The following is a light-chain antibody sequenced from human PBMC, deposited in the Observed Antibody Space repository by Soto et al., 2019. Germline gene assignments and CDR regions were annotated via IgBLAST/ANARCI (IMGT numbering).Light chain of an antibody. Sequence: QSALTQPPSASGSPGQSVAISCTGTSSDVGGYNYVSWYQQHPGKAPKLMIYEVNKRPSGVPDRFSGSKSGNTASLTVSGLQAEDEADYYCSSYAGSSNVFGTGPHVTL. CDR3: SSYAGSSNV. V-gene: IGLV2-8*01. CDR1: SSDVGGYNY. J-gene: IGLJ1*01. CDR2: EVN.